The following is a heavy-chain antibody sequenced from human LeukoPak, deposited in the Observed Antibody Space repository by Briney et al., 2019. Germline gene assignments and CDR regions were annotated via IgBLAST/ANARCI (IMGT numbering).Heavy chain of an antibody. D-gene: IGHD6-13*01. Sequence: GESLKISCKGSGYSFTSYWIGWVRQMPGKGLEWMGVIYPDDSDTRYSPSFQGQVTISADKSISTAYLQWSSLKASDTAMYYCARHGDIAAAGYYHYYGMDVWGQGTTVTVSS. V-gene: IGHV5-51*01. CDR1: GYSFTSYW. CDR3: ARHGDIAAAGYYHYYGMDV. J-gene: IGHJ6*02. CDR2: IYPDDSDT.